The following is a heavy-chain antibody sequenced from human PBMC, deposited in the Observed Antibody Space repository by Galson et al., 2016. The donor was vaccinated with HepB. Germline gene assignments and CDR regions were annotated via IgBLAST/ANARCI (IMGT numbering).Heavy chain of an antibody. D-gene: IGHD1-1*01. CDR3: ATDHRVLRRPIFDN. CDR2: FRPEDGER. CDR1: GYTVSELS. J-gene: IGHJ4*02. V-gene: IGHV1-24*01. Sequence: SVKVSCKVSGYTVSELSMHWVRQAPGKGLEWMGGFRPEDGERIYAQQFQGRVTMTEDTSTDTAYMELSSLRSEDTAVYYCATDHRVLRRPIFDNWGQGTLVTVSS.